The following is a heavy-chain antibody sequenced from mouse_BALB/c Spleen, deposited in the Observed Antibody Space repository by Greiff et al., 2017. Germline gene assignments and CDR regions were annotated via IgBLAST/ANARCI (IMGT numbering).Heavy chain of an antibody. Sequence: VKLMESGPQLVRPGASVKISCKASGYSFTSYWMHWVKQRPGQGLEWIGMIDPSDSETRLNQKFKDKATLTVDKSSSTAYMQLSSPTSEDSAVYYCARKGYYGNYAAYWGQGTLVTVSA. V-gene: IGHV1S126*01. D-gene: IGHD2-1*01. J-gene: IGHJ3*01. CDR2: IDPSDSET. CDR1: GYSFTSYW. CDR3: ARKGYYGNYAAY.